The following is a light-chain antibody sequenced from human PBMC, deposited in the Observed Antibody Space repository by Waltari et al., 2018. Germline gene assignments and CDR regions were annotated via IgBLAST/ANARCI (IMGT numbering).Light chain of an antibody. CDR2: AAS. Sequence: EIVLTQSPGTLSLSPGERATLSCRASQSVSSSNLAWFQQKPGQAPRLLIYAASSRATCIPDRFSGSGSGTDFTLTISRLEPEDFAVYYCQEDGSSPSWTFGQGTKVEIK. J-gene: IGKJ1*01. CDR1: QSVSSSN. V-gene: IGKV3-20*01. CDR3: QEDGSSPSWT.